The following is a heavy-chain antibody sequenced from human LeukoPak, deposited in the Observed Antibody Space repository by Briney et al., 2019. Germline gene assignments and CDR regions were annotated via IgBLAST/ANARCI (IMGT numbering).Heavy chain of an antibody. V-gene: IGHV1-18*01. J-gene: IGHJ4*02. CDR3: ARDLGRITMVQGVIPGIDY. CDR2: ISAYNGNT. D-gene: IGHD3-10*01. Sequence: GASVKVSCKASGYTFTSYGISWVQQAPGQGLEWMGWISAYNGNTNYAQKLQGRVTMTTDTSTSTAYMELRSLRSDDTAVYYCARDLGRITMVQGVIPGIDYWGQGTLVTVSS. CDR1: GYTFTSYG.